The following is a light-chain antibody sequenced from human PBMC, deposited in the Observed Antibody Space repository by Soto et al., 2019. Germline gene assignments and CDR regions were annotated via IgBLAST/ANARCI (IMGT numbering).Light chain of an antibody. CDR1: SSDVGGYNY. J-gene: IGLJ2*01. Sequence: QSALTQPPSASGSPGQSVTITCTGTSSDVGGYNYVSWYQQHPGKRPKLMIYEVSKRPSGVPDRFSGSKSGNTASLTVSGLQAEDEADYYCSSYAGSSNLVFGGGTKLTVL. CDR2: EVS. CDR3: SSYAGSSNLV. V-gene: IGLV2-8*01.